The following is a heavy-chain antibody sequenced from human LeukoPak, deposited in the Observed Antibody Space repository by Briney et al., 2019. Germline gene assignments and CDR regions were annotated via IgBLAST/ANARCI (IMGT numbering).Heavy chain of an antibody. J-gene: IGHJ5*02. V-gene: IGHV3-74*01. D-gene: IGHD3-10*02. CDR3: ARDTMLGMGNP. Sequence: GGSLRLSCAASGFTFSGLWMRWVRQPPGKGLEWVSRIDNDGSSANYADSVKGRFTTSRDNAKNTLYLQMNSLRVEDTGVYYCARDTMLGMGNPWGQGTLVTVSS. CDR1: GFTFSGLW. CDR2: IDNDGSSA.